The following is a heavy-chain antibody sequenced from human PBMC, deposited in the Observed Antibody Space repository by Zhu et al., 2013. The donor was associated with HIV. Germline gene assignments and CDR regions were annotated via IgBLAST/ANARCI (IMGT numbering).Heavy chain of an antibody. D-gene: IGHD6-19*01. CDR3: ARYGVGQWPVFRDREIDY. CDR1: GGSISSSSYY. Sequence: QVQLQESGPGLVKPSETLSLTCTVSGGSISSSSYYWGWIRQPPGKGLEWIGSIYYSGSTYYNPSLKSRVTISVDTSKNQFSLKLSSVTAADTAVYYCARYGVGQWPVFRDREIDYWGQGTLVTVSS. J-gene: IGHJ4*02. V-gene: IGHV4-39*07. CDR2: IYYSGST.